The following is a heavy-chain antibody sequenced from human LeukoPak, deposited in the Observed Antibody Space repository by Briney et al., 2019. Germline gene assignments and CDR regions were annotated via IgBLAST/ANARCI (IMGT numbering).Heavy chain of an antibody. CDR1: GFTFSSYS. CDR3: ALGIVVITFFDY. D-gene: IGHD3-22*01. CDR2: ISSSSSYI. V-gene: IGHV3-21*01. Sequence: GGSLRLSCAASGFTFSSYSMNWVRQAPGKGLEWVSSISSSSSYIYYADSVKGRFAISRDSAKNSLYLQMNSLRAEDTAVYYCALGIVVITFFDYWGQGTLVTVSS. J-gene: IGHJ4*02.